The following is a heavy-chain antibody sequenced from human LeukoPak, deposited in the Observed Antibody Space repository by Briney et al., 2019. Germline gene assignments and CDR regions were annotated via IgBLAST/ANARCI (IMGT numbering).Heavy chain of an antibody. V-gene: IGHV4-38-2*02. CDR3: ARVLHAPYLIDS. CDR2: VFRLQTVRT. Sequence: PPETLSLTWTVSDSSLTSPYYWAWFRQPPGKGREWVSTVFRLQTVRTFNNPSLESRVTMSLDPSQSQFSLNLTSVTAADTALYFCARVLHAPYLIDSWGQGTLVTVSS. D-gene: IGHD2-8*01. CDR1: DSSLTSPYY. J-gene: IGHJ4*02.